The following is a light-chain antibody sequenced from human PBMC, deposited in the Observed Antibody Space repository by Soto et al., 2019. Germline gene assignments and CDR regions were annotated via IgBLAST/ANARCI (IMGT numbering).Light chain of an antibody. CDR1: QSVSSSY. J-gene: IGKJ2*01. Sequence: EIVLTQSPGTLSLSPGERVTLSCRASQSVSSSYLAWYQQKPGQAPRLLIHGASSRATGIPDRFRGSGSGTDFTLTISRLEPEDFAVYYCQQYGSSPYTFGQGTKLEIK. CDR2: GAS. CDR3: QQYGSSPYT. V-gene: IGKV3-20*01.